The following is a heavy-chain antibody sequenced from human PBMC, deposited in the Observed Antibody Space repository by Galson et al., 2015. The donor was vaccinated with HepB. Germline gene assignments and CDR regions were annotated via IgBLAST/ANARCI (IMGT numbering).Heavy chain of an antibody. J-gene: IGHJ4*02. CDR2: ISYDGSNK. CDR1: GFTFSSYA. D-gene: IGHD3-10*01. Sequence: SLRLSCAASGFTFSSYAMHWVRQAPGKGLEWVAVISYDGSNKYYADSVKGRFTISRDNSKNTLYLQMNSLRAEDTAVYYCARVAAMVRGVRMGGFDYWGQGTLVTVSS. CDR3: ARVAAMVRGVRMGGFDY. V-gene: IGHV3-30-3*01.